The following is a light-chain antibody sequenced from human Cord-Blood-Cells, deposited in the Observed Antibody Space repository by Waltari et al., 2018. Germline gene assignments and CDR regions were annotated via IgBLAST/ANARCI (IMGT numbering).Light chain of an antibody. V-gene: IGLV2-23*01. CDR2: EGS. CDR3: CSYAGSSTGV. CDR1: SSDFGSYNL. Sequence: QSALTQPASVSGSPGQSITISCTGTSSDFGSYNLVSWYQQHPGKAPKLMIYEGSKRPSGVSNRFSGSKSGNTASLTISGLQAEDEADYYCCSYAGSSTGVFGGGTKLTVL. J-gene: IGLJ3*02.